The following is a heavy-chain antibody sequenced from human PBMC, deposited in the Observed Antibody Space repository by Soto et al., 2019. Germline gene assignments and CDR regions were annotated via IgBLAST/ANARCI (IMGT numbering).Heavy chain of an antibody. CDR1: GYTFTSYA. CDR2: INAGNGNT. J-gene: IGHJ4*02. V-gene: IGHV1-3*01. Sequence: QVQLVQSGAGVKKPGASVKVSCKASGYTFTSYAMHWVRQAPGQRLEWMGWINAGNGNTKYSQKFQGRVTITRDTSASTAYMELSSLRSEDTAVYYCARDLRPSIQYSSGCSDYWGQGTLVTVSS. CDR3: ARDLRPSIQYSSGCSDY. D-gene: IGHD6-19*01.